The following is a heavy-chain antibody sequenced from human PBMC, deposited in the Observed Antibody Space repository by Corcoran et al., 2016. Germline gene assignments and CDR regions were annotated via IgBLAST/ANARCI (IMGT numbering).Heavy chain of an antibody. CDR3: AKDRGDYAFDY. J-gene: IGHJ4*02. CDR2: ISYDGSNK. Sequence: QVQLVESGGGVVQPGRSLRLSCAASGFTFSSYGMHWVRQAPGKGLEWVAVISYDGSNKYYADSVKGRFTISRDNSKNTLYLQMNSLRAEDTAGYCCAKDRGDYAFDYWGQGTLVTVSS. D-gene: IGHD4-17*01. V-gene: IGHV3-30*18. CDR1: GFTFSSYG.